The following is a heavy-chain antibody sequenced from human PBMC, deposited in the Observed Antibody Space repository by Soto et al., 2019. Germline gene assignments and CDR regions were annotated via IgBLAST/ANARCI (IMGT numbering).Heavy chain of an antibody. Sequence: GGSLRLSCAASGFTFSSYSMNWVRQAPGKGLEWVSSISSSSSYIYYADSVKGRFTISRDNAKNSLYLQMNSLRSEDMAVYYCARGHANYALLTGADYWGQGTLVTVSS. J-gene: IGHJ4*02. CDR3: ARGHANYALLTGADY. V-gene: IGHV3-21*04. CDR2: ISSSSSYI. CDR1: GFTFSSYS. D-gene: IGHD3-9*01.